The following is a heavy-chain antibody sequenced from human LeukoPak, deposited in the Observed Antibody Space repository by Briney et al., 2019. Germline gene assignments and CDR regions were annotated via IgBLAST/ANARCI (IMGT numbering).Heavy chain of an antibody. V-gene: IGHV1-46*01. CDR1: GYTFTSYY. J-gene: IGHJ4*02. CDR2: INPSGGST. CDR3: ARGVVVGASGDDYFDY. Sequence: GASVKVSCKASGYTFTSYYMHWVRQAPGQGLEWMGIINPSGGSTSYAQKFQGRVTMTRNTSISTAYMELSSLRSEDTAVYYCARGVVVGASGDDYFDYWGQGTLVTVSS. D-gene: IGHD1-26*01.